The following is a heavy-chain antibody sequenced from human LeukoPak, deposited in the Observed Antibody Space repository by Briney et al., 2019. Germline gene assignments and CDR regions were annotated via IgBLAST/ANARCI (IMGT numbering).Heavy chain of an antibody. J-gene: IGHJ4*02. CDR1: GFTFSSYA. CDR2: ISYDGSNK. V-gene: IGHV3-30*04. Sequence: GGSLRLSCAASGFTFSSYAMHWVRQAPGKGLEWVAVISYDGSNKYYADSVKGRFTISRDNSKNTLYLQMNSLRAEDTAVYYCAREGNGDPPDYWGQGTLVTVSS. D-gene: IGHD4-17*01. CDR3: AREGNGDPPDY.